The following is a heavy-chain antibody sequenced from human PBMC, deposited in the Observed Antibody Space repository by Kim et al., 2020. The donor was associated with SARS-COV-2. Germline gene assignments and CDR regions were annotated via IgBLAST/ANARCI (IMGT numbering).Heavy chain of an antibody. D-gene: IGHD3-22*01. CDR3: ARVGYYYDSSGYYASNFDY. CDR1: GGSISSYY. CDR2: IYYSGST. Sequence: SETLSLTCTASGGSISSYYWSWIRQPPGKGLEWIGYIYYSGSTNYNPSLKSRVTISVDTSKNPFSLKLSSVTAADTAVYYCARVGYYYDSSGYYASNFDYWGQGTLVTVSS. J-gene: IGHJ4*02. V-gene: IGHV4-59*13.